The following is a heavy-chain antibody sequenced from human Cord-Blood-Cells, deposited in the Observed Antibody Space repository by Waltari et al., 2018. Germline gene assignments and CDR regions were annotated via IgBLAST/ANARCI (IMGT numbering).Heavy chain of an antibody. CDR1: GGSFSGYY. CDR3: ARVRRGLSFDY. CDR2: INHSGST. D-gene: IGHD6-19*01. V-gene: IGHV4-34*01. J-gene: IGHJ4*02. Sequence: QVQLQQWGAGLLKPSETLSLTCAVYGGSFSGYYWSWIRQPPGKGLEWIGEINHSGSTNYNPSLKSRVTISVDTSKNQFSLKRSSVTAADTAVYYCARVRRGLSFDYWGQGTLVTVSS.